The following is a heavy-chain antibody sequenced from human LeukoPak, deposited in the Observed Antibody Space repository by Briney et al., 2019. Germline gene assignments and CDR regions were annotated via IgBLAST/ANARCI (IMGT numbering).Heavy chain of an antibody. CDR2: IKQDGSEK. CDR3: ASELRYFDWLLSYFDY. J-gene: IGHJ4*02. D-gene: IGHD3-9*01. Sequence: GGSLRLSCAASGFTFSSYCMSWVRQAPGKGLEWVANIKQDGSEKYYVDSVKGRFTISRDNAKNSLYLQMNSLRAEDTAVYYCASELRYFDWLLSYFDYWGQGTLVTVSS. CDR1: GFTFSSYC. V-gene: IGHV3-7*01.